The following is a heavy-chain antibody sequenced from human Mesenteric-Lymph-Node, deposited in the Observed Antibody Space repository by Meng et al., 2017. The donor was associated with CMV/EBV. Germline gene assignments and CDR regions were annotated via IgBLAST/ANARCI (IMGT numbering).Heavy chain of an antibody. Sequence: PETLSLTCTVSGGSFSGYYWSWIRQPPGKGLEWIGYIYDSAITNYNPSLKSRVTITVDTSKNQFSLKLSSVTAADTAVYYCASLWGSGYDYAFDPWGQGTLVTVSS. CDR3: ASLWGSGYDYAFDP. CDR2: IYDSAIT. D-gene: IGHD5-12*01. J-gene: IGHJ5*02. CDR1: GGSFSGYY. V-gene: IGHV4-59*01.